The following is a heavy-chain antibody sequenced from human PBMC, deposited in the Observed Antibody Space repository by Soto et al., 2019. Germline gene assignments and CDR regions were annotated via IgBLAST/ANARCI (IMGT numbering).Heavy chain of an antibody. CDR3: AREGASGFGMDV. J-gene: IGHJ6*02. CDR2: IYTSGTT. V-gene: IGHV4-4*07. CDR1: GCSIRSNS. Sequence: PTGSLSLNCHFSGCSIRSNSWGWIRQPAGKALEWIGRIYTSGTTNYNPSLKSRATMLIDTSKNQFSLILSSVTAADTAVYYCAREGASGFGMDVWGQGTKVTFSS. D-gene: IGHD1-26*01.